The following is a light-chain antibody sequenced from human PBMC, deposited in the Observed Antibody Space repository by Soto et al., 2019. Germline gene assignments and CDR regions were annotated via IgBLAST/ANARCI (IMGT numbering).Light chain of an antibody. Sequence: DIQMTQSPSFLSASAGDRVTIFCRASQSISNFLHWYQQKPGKAPKLLIYAASKLENGVPSRFGGSGSGTDFTLTISSLQPEDFATYYCQQSYRNPRTFGLGTKVDIK. CDR3: QQSYRNPRT. CDR1: QSISNF. CDR2: AAS. J-gene: IGKJ1*01. V-gene: IGKV1-39*01.